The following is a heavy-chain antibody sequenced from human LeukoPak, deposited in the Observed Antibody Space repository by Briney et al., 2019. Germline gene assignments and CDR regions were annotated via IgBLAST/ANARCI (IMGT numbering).Heavy chain of an antibody. D-gene: IGHD3-22*01. V-gene: IGHV4-59*01. CDR2: IYNSGST. CDR1: GGSISSYY. CDR3: ARGKYYYDSSGYYYRAFDI. J-gene: IGHJ3*02. Sequence: SETLSLTCTVSGGSISSYYWNWIRQPPGKGLEWIGHIYNSGSTNYNPSLKSRVTIAVDTSKTQFSLKLDSVTAADAAVYYCARGKYYYDSSGYYYRAFDIWGQGTMVTVSS.